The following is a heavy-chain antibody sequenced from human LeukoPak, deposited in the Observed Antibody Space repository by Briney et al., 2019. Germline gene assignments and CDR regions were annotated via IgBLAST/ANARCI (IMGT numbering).Heavy chain of an antibody. CDR2: INPSGGST. D-gene: IGHD2-15*01. Sequence: ASVKVSCKASGDTFTGYYIHWVRQAPGQGLEWMGFINPSGGSTSYAQKLQGRVTMTRDMSTSTVYMELSSLRSEDSAVYYCARNVGSGFDYWGQGTLVTVSS. J-gene: IGHJ4*02. CDR1: GDTFTGYY. V-gene: IGHV1-46*04. CDR3: ARNVGSGFDY.